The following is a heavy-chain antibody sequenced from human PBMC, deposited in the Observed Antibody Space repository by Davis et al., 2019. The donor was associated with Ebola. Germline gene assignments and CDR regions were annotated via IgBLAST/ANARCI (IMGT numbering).Heavy chain of an antibody. J-gene: IGHJ4*02. CDR2: IRSKANSYAT. D-gene: IGHD4-17*01. CDR1: GFTFSSYG. Sequence: GESLKISCAASGFTFSSYGMHWVRQASGKGLEWVGRIRSKANSYATAYAASVKGRYTISRDDSKNTAYLQMNSLKTEDTAVYYCTITVTTFDYWGQGTLVTVSS. V-gene: IGHV3-73*01. CDR3: TITVTTFDY.